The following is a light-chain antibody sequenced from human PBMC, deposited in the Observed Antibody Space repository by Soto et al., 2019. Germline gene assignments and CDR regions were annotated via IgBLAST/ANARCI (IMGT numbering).Light chain of an antibody. V-gene: IGKV1-9*01. CDR1: QDITTY. Sequence: DVQLTQSPSFLSASVGDRVTLTCRASQDITTYLAWYQQKPGKSPKLLIYAASTLQRGVPSRFSGSGSGTDFTLTISSLQPEDFAAYYCQQVNSYPVTFVGGTKVEIK. J-gene: IGKJ4*01. CDR3: QQVNSYPVT. CDR2: AAS.